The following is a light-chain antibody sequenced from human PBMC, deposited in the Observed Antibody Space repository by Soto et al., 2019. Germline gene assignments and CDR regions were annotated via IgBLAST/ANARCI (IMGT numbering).Light chain of an antibody. J-gene: IGLJ2*01. CDR2: DVS. V-gene: IGLV2-14*01. CDR1: GSDVGGYNY. Sequence: QSVLTQPASVSGSPGQSITISCTGTGSDVGGYNYVSWYQRHPGKAPKLMIYDVSNRPSGVSNRFSGSKSGNTASLTISGLQAEDEADYYCTSYTSSSTLPVFGGGTKVTVL. CDR3: TSYTSSSTLPV.